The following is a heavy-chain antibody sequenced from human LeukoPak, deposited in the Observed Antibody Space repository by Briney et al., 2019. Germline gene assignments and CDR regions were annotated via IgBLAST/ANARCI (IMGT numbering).Heavy chain of an antibody. CDR1: GYTFTSYD. Sequence: ASVKVSCKASGYTFTSYDINWVRQATGQGLEWMGRINPNSGGTNYAQKFQGRVTMTRDTSISTAYMELSRLRSDDTAVYYCARGGYSSSSTGDYWGQGTLVTVSS. J-gene: IGHJ4*02. CDR2: INPNSGGT. CDR3: ARGGYSSSSTGDY. V-gene: IGHV1-2*06. D-gene: IGHD6-6*01.